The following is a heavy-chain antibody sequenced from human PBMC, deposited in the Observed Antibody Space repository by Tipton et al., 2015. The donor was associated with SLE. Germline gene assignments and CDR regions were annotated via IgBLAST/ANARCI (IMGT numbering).Heavy chain of an antibody. Sequence: GSLRLSCAASGFTFSSYAMSWVRQAPGKGLEWVANIKQDGSEKYYVDSVKGRFTISRDNAKNSLYLQMNSLRAEDTAVYYCARITRWYFDYWGQGTLVTVSS. D-gene: IGHD4-23*01. CDR1: GFTFSSYA. V-gene: IGHV3-7*01. J-gene: IGHJ4*02. CDR3: ARITRWYFDY. CDR2: IKQDGSEK.